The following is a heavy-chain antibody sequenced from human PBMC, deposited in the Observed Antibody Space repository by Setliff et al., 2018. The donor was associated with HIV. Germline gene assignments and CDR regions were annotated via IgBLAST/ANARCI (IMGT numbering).Heavy chain of an antibody. V-gene: IGHV4-61*02. CDR1: YGSVNTYSYY. CDR3: ARESPDGLDV. CDR2: IQGNGDT. J-gene: IGHJ6*02. Sequence: PSETLSLTCTVSYGSVNTYSYYWTWIRKSAGKGLEWIGRIQGNGDTTYNPSLKSRVTISRDTAKNEFSVKLTSVTAADTAVYYCARESPDGLDVWGQGTTVTVSS.